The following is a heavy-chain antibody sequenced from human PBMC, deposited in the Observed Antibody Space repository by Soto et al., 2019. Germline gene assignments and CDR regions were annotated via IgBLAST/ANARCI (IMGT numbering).Heavy chain of an antibody. D-gene: IGHD3-3*01. V-gene: IGHV3-23*01. Sequence: PGGSLRLSCAASGFTFSSYAMSWVRQAPGKGLEWVSAISGSGGSTYYADSVKGRFTISRDNSKNTLYLQMNSLRAEDTAVYYCAKNGRVLRFLEWLLTDFDYWGQGTLVTVSS. J-gene: IGHJ4*02. CDR3: AKNGRVLRFLEWLLTDFDY. CDR2: ISGSGGST. CDR1: GFTFSSYA.